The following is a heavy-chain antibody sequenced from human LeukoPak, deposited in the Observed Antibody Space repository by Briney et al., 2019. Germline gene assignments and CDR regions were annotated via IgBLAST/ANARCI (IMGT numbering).Heavy chain of an antibody. Sequence: GGSLRLSCAASGFTFSSYAMGWVRQAPGKGLEWVSAITGSAGGTYYADSVKGRSAISRDNSKNTLYLDMNSPRAEDTAVYYCAKGSSSVWPYYFDYWGQGALVTASS. D-gene: IGHD5/OR15-5a*01. CDR1: GFTFSSYA. V-gene: IGHV3-23*01. CDR2: ITGSAGGT. J-gene: IGHJ4*02. CDR3: AKGSSSVWPYYFDY.